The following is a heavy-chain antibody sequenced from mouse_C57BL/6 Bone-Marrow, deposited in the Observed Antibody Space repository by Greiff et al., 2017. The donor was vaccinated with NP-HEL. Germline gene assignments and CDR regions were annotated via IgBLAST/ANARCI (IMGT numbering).Heavy chain of an antibody. V-gene: IGHV1-62-2*01. CDR3: ARHEALYYYGSSYVENAMDY. J-gene: IGHJ4*01. Sequence: QVQLQQSGAELVKPGASVKLSCKASGYTFTEYTIHWVKQRSGQGLEWIGWFYPGSGSIKYNEKFKDKATLTADKSSSTVYMELSRLTSEDSAVYFCARHEALYYYGSSYVENAMDYWGQGTSVTVSS. CDR2: FYPGSGSI. D-gene: IGHD1-1*01. CDR1: GYTFTEYT.